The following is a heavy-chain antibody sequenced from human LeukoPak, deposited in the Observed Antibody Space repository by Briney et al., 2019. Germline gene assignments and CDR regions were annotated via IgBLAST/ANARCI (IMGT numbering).Heavy chain of an antibody. CDR1: GFTFSNYW. CDR2: IKQDGSEK. Sequence: PGGSLRLSCAASGFTFSNYWMSWVRQAPGKGLEWVANIKQDGSEKYYVDSVKGRFTISRDNARNTLYLQMSSLRAEDTAVYYCAREKSYRTHYWGQGTLVTVSS. CDR3: AREKSYRTHY. V-gene: IGHV3-7*01. D-gene: IGHD3-10*01. J-gene: IGHJ4*02.